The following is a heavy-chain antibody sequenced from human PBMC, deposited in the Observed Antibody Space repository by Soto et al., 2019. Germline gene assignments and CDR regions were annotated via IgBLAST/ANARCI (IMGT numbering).Heavy chain of an antibody. Sequence: QVQLVQSGAEVKKPGSSVKVSCKASGGTFSSYTISWVRQAPGQGLEWMGRIIPILGIANYAQKFQGRVTIPADKSTSTAYMELSSLRSEDTAVYYCARGGIAVAGTSDAFDIWGQGTMVTVSS. V-gene: IGHV1-69*02. J-gene: IGHJ3*02. CDR2: IIPILGIA. CDR3: ARGGIAVAGTSDAFDI. CDR1: GGTFSSYT. D-gene: IGHD6-19*01.